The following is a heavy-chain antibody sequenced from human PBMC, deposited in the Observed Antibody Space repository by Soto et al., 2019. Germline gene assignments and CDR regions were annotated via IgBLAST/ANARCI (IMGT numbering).Heavy chain of an antibody. CDR3: AAYSLTIFGVEETYGMDV. CDR2: IVVGSGKP. CDR1: GFTFTSSS. Sequence: AASVKVSCKASGFTFTSSSVQWVRQARGQRLEWIGWIVVGSGKPHYAQKFQERVTITRDMSTSTAYMELSSLRSEDTAVYYCAAYSLTIFGVEETYGMDVWGQGTTVTVSS. V-gene: IGHV1-58*01. J-gene: IGHJ6*02. D-gene: IGHD3-3*01.